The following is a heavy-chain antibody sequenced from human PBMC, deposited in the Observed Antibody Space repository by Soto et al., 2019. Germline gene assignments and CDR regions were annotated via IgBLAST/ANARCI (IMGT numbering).Heavy chain of an antibody. Sequence: GGSLRLSCAASGFTFSSYWMHWVRQAPGKGLVWVSRINSDGSSTSYADSVKGRFTISRDNAKNTLYLQMNSLRAEDTAVYYCARESSSWSIIFYYYGMDVWGQGTTVTVSS. J-gene: IGHJ6*02. CDR1: GFTFSSYW. V-gene: IGHV3-74*01. D-gene: IGHD6-13*01. CDR3: ARESSSWSIIFYYYGMDV. CDR2: INSDGSST.